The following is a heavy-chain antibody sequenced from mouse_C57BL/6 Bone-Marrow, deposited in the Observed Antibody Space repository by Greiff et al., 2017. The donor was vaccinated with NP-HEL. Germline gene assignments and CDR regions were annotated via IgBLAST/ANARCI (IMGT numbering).Heavy chain of an antibody. D-gene: IGHD2-1*01. Sequence: QVQLQQPGAELVKPGASVKVSCKASGYTFTSYWMHWVRQRPGQGLEWIGRIHPSDSVTNYIQKLKGKATLPVDKSSSTAYMQLNSLTSEDAAFYYCSLGGNYDDWGQGTTLTVSS. CDR3: SLGGNYDD. CDR1: GYTFTSYW. CDR2: IHPSDSVT. J-gene: IGHJ2*01. V-gene: IGHV1-74*01.